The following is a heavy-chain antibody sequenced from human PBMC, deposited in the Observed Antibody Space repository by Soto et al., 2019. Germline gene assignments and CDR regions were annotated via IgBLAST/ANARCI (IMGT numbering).Heavy chain of an antibody. CDR1: GGSISSGGYY. D-gene: IGHD1-26*01. CDR2: IYYSGST. J-gene: IGHJ6*02. V-gene: IGHV4-31*03. CDR3: ARYFVVGCSIINYYYGMDV. Sequence: SETLSLTCTVSGGSISSGGYYWSWIRQHPGKGMEWIGYIYYSGSTYYNPSLKSRVTISVDTSKNQISLKLSSVTAADTAVYNCARYFVVGCSIINYYYGMDVWGQVTTVTVFS.